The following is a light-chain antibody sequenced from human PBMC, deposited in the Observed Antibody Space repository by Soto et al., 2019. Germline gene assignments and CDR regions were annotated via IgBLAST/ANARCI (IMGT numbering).Light chain of an antibody. CDR2: AAS. V-gene: IGKV1-9*01. CDR1: QGISSD. J-gene: IGKJ4*01. CDR3: LQLKSYPLT. Sequence: DIQLTQSPSFLSASVGDRVTITCRASQGISSDLAWYQQKPGIAPKLLIYAASTLQSGVPSRFSGSGSGTEYTLTISSLQPEEFATYYCLQLKSYPLTFGGGTKVEFK.